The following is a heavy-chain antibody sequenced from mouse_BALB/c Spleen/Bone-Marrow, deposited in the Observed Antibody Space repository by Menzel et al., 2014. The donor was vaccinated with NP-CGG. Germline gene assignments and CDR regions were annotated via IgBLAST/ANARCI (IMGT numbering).Heavy chain of an antibody. CDR3: ARESFLITRALDY. D-gene: IGHD2-4*01. J-gene: IGHJ4*01. Sequence: VQLQQSGPGLVAPSQSLSITCTVSGFSLTGYGVSWVRQPPGKGLEWLGMIWGDGSTDYNSALKSILSITKDNSKSQVFLKMSSLQTDDTARYYCARESFLITRALDYWGQGTSVTVSS. V-gene: IGHV2-6-7*01. CDR2: IWGDGST. CDR1: GFSLTGYG.